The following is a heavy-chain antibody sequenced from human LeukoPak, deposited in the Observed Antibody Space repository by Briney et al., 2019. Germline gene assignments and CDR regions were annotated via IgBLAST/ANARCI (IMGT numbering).Heavy chain of an antibody. CDR1: GYSFTSYW. D-gene: IGHD3-10*01. J-gene: IGHJ6*04. Sequence: GESLRISCKGSGYSFTSYWISWVRQMPGKGLEWMGRIDPSGSYTNYSPSFQGHVTISADKSISTAYLQWSSLKASDTAMHYCARHSGYYYGSRTYYYGMDIWGKGTTVTVSS. CDR3: ARHSGYYYGSRTYYYGMDI. V-gene: IGHV5-10-1*01. CDR2: IDPSGSYT.